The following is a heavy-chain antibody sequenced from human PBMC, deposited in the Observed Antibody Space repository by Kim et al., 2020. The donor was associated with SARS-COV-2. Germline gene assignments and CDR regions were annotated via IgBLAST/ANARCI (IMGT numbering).Heavy chain of an antibody. D-gene: IGHD6-13*01. V-gene: IGHV3-30*01. J-gene: IGHJ4*02. Sequence: YADSVKGRFTISRDNSKNTLYLQMNSLRAEDTAVYYCARDRRIAAGEFDYWGQGTLVTVSS. CDR3: ARDRRIAAGEFDY.